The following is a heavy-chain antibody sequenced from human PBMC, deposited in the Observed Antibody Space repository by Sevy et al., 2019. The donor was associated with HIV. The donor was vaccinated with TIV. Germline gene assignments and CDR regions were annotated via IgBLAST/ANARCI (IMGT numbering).Heavy chain of an antibody. CDR1: GFSFSYYG. V-gene: IGHV3-30*18. D-gene: IGHD1-26*01. Sequence: GGSLRLSCIGSGFSFSYYGIHWVRQAPGKGLDWVALISHDGINEYYADSVKGRFTISRDNSKNTVYLEMNSLRNEDTAIYFCANAFSGSYSHSYLYALDVWGLGTTVTVSS. J-gene: IGHJ6*02. CDR2: ISHDGINE. CDR3: ANAFSGSYSHSYLYALDV.